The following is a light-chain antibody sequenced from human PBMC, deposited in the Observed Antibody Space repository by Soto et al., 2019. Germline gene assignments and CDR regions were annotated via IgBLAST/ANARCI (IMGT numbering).Light chain of an antibody. Sequence: QSVLTQPPSASGTPGQRVTIPCSGSSANIGSNYVSWYQQLPGTAPKLLIYKNNERPSGVPDRFSGSKSGTSASLAISGLRSEDEADYYCAAWDESLSGPIFGGGTKVTVL. CDR2: KNN. V-gene: IGLV1-47*01. CDR1: SANIGSNY. J-gene: IGLJ2*01. CDR3: AAWDESLSGPI.